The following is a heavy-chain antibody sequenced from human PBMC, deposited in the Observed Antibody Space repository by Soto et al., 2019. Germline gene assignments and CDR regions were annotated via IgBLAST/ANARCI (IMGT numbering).Heavy chain of an antibody. Sequence: SETLSLTCAVSGGSISSGGYSWSWIRQPPGKGLEWIGYIYHSGSTYYNPSLKGRVTISVDTSKNQFSLKLTSVTAADTAVYYCARRWGSSGWIFDYWGQGTLVTVSS. CDR3: ARRWGSSGWIFDY. D-gene: IGHD6-19*01. CDR1: GGSISSGGYS. CDR2: IYHSGST. V-gene: IGHV4-30-2*02. J-gene: IGHJ4*02.